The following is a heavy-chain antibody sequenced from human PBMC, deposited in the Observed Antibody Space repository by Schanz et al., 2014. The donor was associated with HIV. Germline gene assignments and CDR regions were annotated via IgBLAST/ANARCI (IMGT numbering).Heavy chain of an antibody. V-gene: IGHV3-30*18. D-gene: IGHD3-22*01. CDR1: GFTFITYG. CDR3: AKDPSDREKAFDY. Sequence: QVQVVESGGGVVQPGRSLRLSCAASGFTFITYGMHWVRQAPGKGLEWVAGISYDGSNKYYADSVKGRFTISRDSFNNTLYLHMSSLRAEDTAVFYCAKDPSDREKAFDYWGQGTLVTVSS. CDR2: ISYDGSNK. J-gene: IGHJ4*02.